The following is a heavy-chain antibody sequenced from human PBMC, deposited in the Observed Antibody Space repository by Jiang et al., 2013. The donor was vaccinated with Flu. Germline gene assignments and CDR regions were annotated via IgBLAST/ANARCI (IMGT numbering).Heavy chain of an antibody. CDR1: GGSISSYY. CDR2: IYTSGST. D-gene: IGHD1-26*01. J-gene: IGHJ5*02. Sequence: GLVKPSETLSLTCTVSGGSISSYYWSWIRQPAGKGLEWIGRIYTSGSTNYNPSLKSRVTMSVDTSKNQFSLKLNSVTAADTAVYYCARDEYSAYVKRVRWFDPWGQGTLVTVSS. CDR3: ARDEYSAYVKRVRWFDP. V-gene: IGHV4-4*07.